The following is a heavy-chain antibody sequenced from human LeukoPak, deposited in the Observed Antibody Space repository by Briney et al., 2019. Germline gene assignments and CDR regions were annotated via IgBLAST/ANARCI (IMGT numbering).Heavy chain of an antibody. J-gene: IGHJ4*02. CDR2: IDDRGRST. Sequence: GGSLRLSCIGSGFTFSKCCMGWVRQAPGKALEWVSGIDDRGRSTYYADSVRGRFTISRDNSRNTLYLQMSSLRAEDSGVYHCAIRTGQIRYYFDYWGQGTLVTVSS. V-gene: IGHV3-23*01. D-gene: IGHD1-14*01. CDR3: AIRTGQIRYYFDY. CDR1: GFTFSKCC.